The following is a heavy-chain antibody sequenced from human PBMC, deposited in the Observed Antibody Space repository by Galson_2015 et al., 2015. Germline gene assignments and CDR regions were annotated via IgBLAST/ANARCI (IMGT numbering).Heavy chain of an antibody. CDR3: ARSPHSSGWYIGAFDI. V-gene: IGHV4-59*01. Sequence: PLSLTCTVSCGSLRSYYWSWLRQPAGKGLEWIGDIHYSVSTNYNPSLKSRVTISVDTSKNQFCLKLSSVTAADPAVYYCARSPHSSGWYIGAFDIWGQGTMVTVSS. D-gene: IGHD6-19*01. J-gene: IGHJ3*02. CDR1: CGSLRSYY. CDR2: IHYSVST.